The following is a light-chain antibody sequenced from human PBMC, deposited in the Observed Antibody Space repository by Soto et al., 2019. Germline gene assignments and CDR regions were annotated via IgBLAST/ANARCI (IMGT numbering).Light chain of an antibody. CDR2: AAS. Sequence: DIQMTQSPSSLSASVGDRVTITCRASQSISSYLNWYQQKPGKAPKLLIYAASSLQSGVPSRFSGSGSGTDFTLTISSLQPEDFATCYCQQSYSTPLTVGPGTKVDIK. CDR1: QSISSY. CDR3: QQSYSTPLT. V-gene: IGKV1-39*01. J-gene: IGKJ3*01.